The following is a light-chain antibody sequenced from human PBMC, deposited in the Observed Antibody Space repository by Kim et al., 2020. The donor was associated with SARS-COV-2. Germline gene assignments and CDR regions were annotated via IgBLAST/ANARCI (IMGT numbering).Light chain of an antibody. CDR2: RAS. J-gene: IGKJ3*01. Sequence: SASLGDRVTIMCRASQNINNWLAWYPQKPGKVPKLLIQRASSLESGVPSRFSGSGSGTEFTLTINSLQPDDFATYFCQQYENYVTFGPGTKVDIK. V-gene: IGKV1-5*03. CDR3: QQYENYVT. CDR1: QNINNW.